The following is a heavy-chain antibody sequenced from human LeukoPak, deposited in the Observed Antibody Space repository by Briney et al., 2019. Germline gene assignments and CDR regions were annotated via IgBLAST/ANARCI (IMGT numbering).Heavy chain of an antibody. J-gene: IGHJ5*02. Sequence: SETLSLTCTVSGASISSDFWSWIRQPPGKGLEWIGYISYSGSSNYKPSLNSRVTMSVDTSKNQFSLKLSSVTAADTAVYYCARSYGAGTYYNTWFDPWGQGTLVTVSS. D-gene: IGHD3-10*01. CDR2: ISYSGSS. CDR3: ARSYGAGTYYNTWFDP. CDR1: GASISSDF. V-gene: IGHV4-59*01.